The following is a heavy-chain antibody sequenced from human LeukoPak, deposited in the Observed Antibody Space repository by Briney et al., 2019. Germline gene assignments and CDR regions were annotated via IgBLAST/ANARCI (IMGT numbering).Heavy chain of an antibody. V-gene: IGHV4-39*02. CDR1: GGSVNSNSSY. D-gene: IGHD2-15*01. CDR3: ARDRSSCSGGSCTEVLDY. Sequence: SETLSLTCTVSGGSVNSNSSYWAWIRQPPGKGLEWIGSMFYSGTTYYNPSLKSRVTISVDTSKNQFSLKLSSVTAADTAVYYCARDRSSCSGGSCTEVLDYWGQGTLVTVSS. CDR2: MFYSGTT. J-gene: IGHJ4*02.